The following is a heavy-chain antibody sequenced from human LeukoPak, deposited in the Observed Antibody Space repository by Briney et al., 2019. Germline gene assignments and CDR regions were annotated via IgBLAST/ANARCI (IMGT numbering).Heavy chain of an antibody. V-gene: IGHV3-30-3*01. Sequence: GGSLRLSCAASGFTFSSYAMHWVRQAPGEGLEWVAVISYDGSNKYYADSVKGRFTISRDNSKNTLYLQMNSLRAEDTAVYYCASRDWFDPWGQGTLVTVSS. CDR3: ASRDWFDP. J-gene: IGHJ5*02. CDR1: GFTFSSYA. CDR2: ISYDGSNK.